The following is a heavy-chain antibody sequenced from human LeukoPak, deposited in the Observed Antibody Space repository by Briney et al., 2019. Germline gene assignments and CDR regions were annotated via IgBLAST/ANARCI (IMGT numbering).Heavy chain of an antibody. CDR1: GYTFTSYA. Sequence: ASVKVSCKASGYTFTSYAMHWVRQAPGQRLEWMGWINAGNGNTKYSQEFQGRVTITRDTSASTAYMELSSLRSEDMAVYYCAKGGPVYSSGWEYFDYWGQGTLVTVSS. V-gene: IGHV1-3*03. CDR2: INAGNGNT. CDR3: AKGGPVYSSGWEYFDY. D-gene: IGHD6-19*01. J-gene: IGHJ4*02.